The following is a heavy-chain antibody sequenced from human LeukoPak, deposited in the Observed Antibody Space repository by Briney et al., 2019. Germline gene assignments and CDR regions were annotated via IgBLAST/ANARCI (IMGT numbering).Heavy chain of an antibody. Sequence: GASVKVSCKASGYTFSGYFIHWVRQAPGQGLEWMGRINPNTGYPNHAQNFQGRVTMTRDTSISTAYMELSRLTTDDTAVYLCARGQPYGNYNYFDSWGQGTLVTVSS. CDR1: GYTFSGYF. V-gene: IGHV1-2*06. J-gene: IGHJ5*01. D-gene: IGHD4-11*01. CDR2: INPNTGYP. CDR3: ARGQPYGNYNYFDS.